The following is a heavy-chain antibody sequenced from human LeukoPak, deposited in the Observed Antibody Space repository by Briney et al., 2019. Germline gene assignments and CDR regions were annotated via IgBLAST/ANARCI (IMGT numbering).Heavy chain of an antibody. Sequence: QPGGSLRLSCTASGFTVSSNYMSLVRQAPGKGLEWVSVISSGGSIYYADSVKGRFTISRDNSKNTLYLQMNSLRAEDTAVYYCARDLGLYPIWGQGTMVTVSS. CDR3: ARDLGLYPI. CDR1: GFTVSSNY. D-gene: IGHD2-8*01. V-gene: IGHV3-53*01. CDR2: ISSGGSI. J-gene: IGHJ3*02.